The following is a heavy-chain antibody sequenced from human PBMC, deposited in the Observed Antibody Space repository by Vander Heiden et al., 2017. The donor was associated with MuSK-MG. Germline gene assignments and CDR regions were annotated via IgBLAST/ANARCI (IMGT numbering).Heavy chain of an antibody. CDR2: IDPASGGT. V-gene: IGHV1-2*02. J-gene: IGHJ4*02. D-gene: IGHD3-16*02. Sequence: QVQLVQSGSEVKKPGASVKVSCKASGYTFTGFYVHWVRQAPGQGLEWMGWIDPASGGTAFAENFQGRVTLTRDTSISTAYMELGGLRSDDTAMYYCARDLSYKPNWGQGTLVTVSS. CDR1: GYTFTGFY. CDR3: ARDLSYKPN.